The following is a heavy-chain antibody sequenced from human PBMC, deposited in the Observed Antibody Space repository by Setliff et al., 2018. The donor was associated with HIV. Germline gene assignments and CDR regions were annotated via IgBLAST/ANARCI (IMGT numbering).Heavy chain of an antibody. CDR1: GGSISSGGYY. Sequence: SETMSLTCTVSGGSISSGGYYWSWIRQHPEKGLEWIGYIYYSGSAYYNPSLKSRVTISLDTSKNQFSLKLTSMTAADTAVYYCAREWRGRYYYYMDVWGKGARVTAP. D-gene: IGHD3-10*01. CDR3: AREWRGRYYYYMDV. CDR2: IYYSGSA. J-gene: IGHJ6*03. V-gene: IGHV4-31*03.